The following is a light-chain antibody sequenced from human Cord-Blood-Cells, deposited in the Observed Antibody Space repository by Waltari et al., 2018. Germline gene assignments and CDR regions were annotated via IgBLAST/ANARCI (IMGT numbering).Light chain of an antibody. Sequence: SSELTQDPAVSVALGQTVRITCQGDSLSSYYASWYQQKPGQAPVLVIYGKTNRPSGLPDRFSCASSGNTASLTITGAQAEDEADYYCNSRDSSGNSVVFGGGTKLTVL. CDR1: SLSSYY. V-gene: IGLV3-19*01. CDR2: GKT. CDR3: NSRDSSGNSVV. J-gene: IGLJ2*01.